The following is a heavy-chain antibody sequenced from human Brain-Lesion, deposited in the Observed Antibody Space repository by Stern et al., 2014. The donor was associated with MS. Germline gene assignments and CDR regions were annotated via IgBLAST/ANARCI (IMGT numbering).Heavy chain of an antibody. CDR2: VYYSGSI. D-gene: IGHD3-3*02. V-gene: IGHV4-31*03. J-gene: IGHJ2*01. CDR1: GGSVRSGGYS. Sequence: QVQLMQSGPGLVKPLQTLSLTCTVSGGSVRSGGYSWNWIRQHPGKGLEWIGHVYYSGSIAYNPSLKSRVTISVDTSKNQFSLRLRSVTAADTAVYYCARNPALWYFDLWGRGTLAAVSS. CDR3: ARNPALWYFDL.